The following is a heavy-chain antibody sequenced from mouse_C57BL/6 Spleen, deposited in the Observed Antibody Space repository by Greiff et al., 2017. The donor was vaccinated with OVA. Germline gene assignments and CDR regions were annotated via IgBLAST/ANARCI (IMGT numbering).Heavy chain of an antibody. CDR3: ARSDDGYRGFFDY. Sequence: VQLQQSGAELVRPGASVKLSCKASGYTFTDYYINWVKQRPGQGLEWIARIYPGSGNTYYNEKFKGKATLTAEKSSSTAYMQLSSLTSEDSAVYFCARSDDGYRGFFDYWGQGTTLTVSS. CDR2: IYPGSGNT. J-gene: IGHJ2*01. CDR1: GYTFTDYY. V-gene: IGHV1-76*01. D-gene: IGHD2-3*01.